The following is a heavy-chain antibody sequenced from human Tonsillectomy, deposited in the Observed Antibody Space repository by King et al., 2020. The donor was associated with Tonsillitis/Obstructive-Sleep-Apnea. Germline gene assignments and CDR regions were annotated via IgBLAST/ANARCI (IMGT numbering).Heavy chain of an antibody. D-gene: IGHD2-21*02. Sequence: VQLVESGGRVVQPGRSLRLSCAASGFTFSTYAMNWVRHAPGKGLEWVAIISFDGSNKYYANSVKGRFTISRDNPENTLYLLMNNLRVEDTAVYYCARVHYGDGAHWFAPWGQGTLVTVSS. CDR1: GFTFSTYA. J-gene: IGHJ5*02. V-gene: IGHV3-30*01. CDR3: ARVHYGDGAHWFAP. CDR2: ISFDGSNK.